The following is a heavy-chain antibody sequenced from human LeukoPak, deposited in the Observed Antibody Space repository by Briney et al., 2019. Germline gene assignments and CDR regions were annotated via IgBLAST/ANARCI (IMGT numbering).Heavy chain of an antibody. V-gene: IGHV3-30-3*01. CDR3: ARDTRYYYDSSGYVLDY. Sequence: GGSLRLSCAASGFTFSSYAMHWVRQAPGKGLEWVAVISYDGSNKYYADSVKGRFTISRDNSKNTLYLQMNSLRAEDTAVYYCARDTRYYYDSSGYVLDYWGQGTLVTASS. CDR1: GFTFSSYA. J-gene: IGHJ4*02. D-gene: IGHD3-22*01. CDR2: ISYDGSNK.